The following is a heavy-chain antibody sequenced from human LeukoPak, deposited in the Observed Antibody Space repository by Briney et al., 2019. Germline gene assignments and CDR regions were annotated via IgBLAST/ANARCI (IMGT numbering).Heavy chain of an antibody. CDR3: ARDRWFDP. CDR1: GGSISSYY. Sequence: SETLSLTFTVSGGSISSYYWSWIRQPPGKGLEWIGYIYYSGNTNYNPSLKSRVTISVDTSKNQFSLKLSSVTAADTAVYYCARDRWFDPWGQGILVTVSS. J-gene: IGHJ5*02. V-gene: IGHV4-59*01. CDR2: IYYSGNT.